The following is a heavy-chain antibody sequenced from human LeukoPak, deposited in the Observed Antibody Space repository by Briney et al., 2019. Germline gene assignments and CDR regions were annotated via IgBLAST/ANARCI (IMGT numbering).Heavy chain of an antibody. CDR3: ARERGTTVVTASEYFQH. CDR2: INPSGGST. D-gene: IGHD4-23*01. CDR1: GYTFTSYY. J-gene: IGHJ1*01. Sequence: ASVKVSCKASGYTFTSYYMHWVRQAPGQGLEWMGIINPSGGSTSYAQKFQGRVTMTRDTSTSTVYMELSSLRSEDTAVYYCARERGTTVVTASEYFQHWDQGTLVTVSS. V-gene: IGHV1-46*01.